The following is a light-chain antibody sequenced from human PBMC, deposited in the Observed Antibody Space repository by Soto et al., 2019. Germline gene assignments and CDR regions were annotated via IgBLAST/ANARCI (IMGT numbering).Light chain of an antibody. CDR3: QQSYSTPFS. CDR2: KAS. V-gene: IGKV1-5*03. Sequence: DIQMTQSPSTLSGSVGDRVTITCRASQTISSWLAWYQQKPGKAPKLLIYKASTLKSGVPSRFSGSGSGTEFTLTISSLQPDDFATYFCQQSYSTPFSFGQGTRL. CDR1: QTISSW. J-gene: IGKJ2*01.